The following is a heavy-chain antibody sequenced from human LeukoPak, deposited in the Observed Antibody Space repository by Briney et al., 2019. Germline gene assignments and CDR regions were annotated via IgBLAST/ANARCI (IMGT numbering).Heavy chain of an antibody. V-gene: IGHV4-38-2*01. CDR3: ARVGGDDSTGHYSVDY. CDR1: GYSITSTYW. D-gene: IGHD3-22*01. Sequence: SETLSLTCAVSGYSITSTYWWGWIRQTPGRGLEWIGSLHHSGSTSYSPSLKSRVTISVDTSKNQFSLRLSSVTAADAAVYYCARVGGDDSTGHYSVDYWGQGTLVTVSS. J-gene: IGHJ4*02. CDR2: LHHSGST.